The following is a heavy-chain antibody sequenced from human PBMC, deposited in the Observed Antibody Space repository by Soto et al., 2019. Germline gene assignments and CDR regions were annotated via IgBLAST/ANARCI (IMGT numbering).Heavy chain of an antibody. V-gene: IGHV4-59*08. J-gene: IGHJ4*02. CDR3: AKQGIVGATYFDY. D-gene: IGHD1-26*01. CDR2: IYYSGST. CDR1: GGSISSYY. Sequence: PSETLSLTCTVSGGSISSYYWSWIRQPPGKRLEWIGYIYYSGSTHYNPSLNSRLTISVDTSKNQFSLKLSSVTAADTAVYYCAKQGIVGATYFDYWGQGTLVTVSS.